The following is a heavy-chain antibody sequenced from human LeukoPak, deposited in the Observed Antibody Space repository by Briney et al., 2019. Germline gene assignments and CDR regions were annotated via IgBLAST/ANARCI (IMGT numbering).Heavy chain of an antibody. CDR1: GFTFSSYE. CDR3: AKDPLRYSSGWQNWFDP. CDR2: ISSSGSTI. D-gene: IGHD6-19*01. Sequence: PGGSLRLSCAASGFTFSSYEMNWVRQAPGKGLEWVSYISSSGSTIYYADSVKGRFTISRDNAKNSLYLQMNSLRAEDTAVYYCAKDPLRYSSGWQNWFDPWGQGTLVTVSS. V-gene: IGHV3-48*03. J-gene: IGHJ5*02.